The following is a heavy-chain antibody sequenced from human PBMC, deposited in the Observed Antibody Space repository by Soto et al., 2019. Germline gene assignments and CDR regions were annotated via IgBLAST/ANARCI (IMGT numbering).Heavy chain of an antibody. CDR1: GFTVSSNF. Sequence: EVQLVESGGGLIQPGGSLRLSCAASGFTVSSNFMSWFRQAPGKGLEWVSIIYSAGATYYADSVKGRFTISRDNSRNTLYLQMNSLRVEDTAVYYCVRGSKSTVEGDYWGQGTLVTVSS. J-gene: IGHJ4*02. CDR3: VRGSKSTVEGDY. V-gene: IGHV3-53*01. CDR2: IYSAGAT. D-gene: IGHD4-17*01.